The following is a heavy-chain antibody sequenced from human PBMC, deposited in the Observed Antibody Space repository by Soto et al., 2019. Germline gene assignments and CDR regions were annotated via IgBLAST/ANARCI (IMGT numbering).Heavy chain of an antibody. Sequence: QVQLVQSGAEVKKPGSSVKVSCKASGGTFSSYAISWVRQAPGQGLEWMGGIIPIFGTANYAQKFQGRVTITADESTSTAYMELSSLRSEDTAVYYXXXXXXXAMVRGVIDRXXXXPWGQG. J-gene: IGHJ5*02. CDR3: XXXXXXAMVRGVIDRXXXXP. D-gene: IGHD3-10*01. CDR2: IIPIFGTA. CDR1: GGTFSSYA. V-gene: IGHV1-69*01.